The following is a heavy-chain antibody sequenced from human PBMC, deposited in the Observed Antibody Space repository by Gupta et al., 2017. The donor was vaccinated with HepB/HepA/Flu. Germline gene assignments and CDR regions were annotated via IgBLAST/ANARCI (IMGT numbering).Heavy chain of an antibody. CDR1: GFTLSTYS. J-gene: IGHJ6*03. D-gene: IGHD6-19*01. V-gene: IGHV3-48*02. CDR3: ARRAGDPNYHYYYMDV. Sequence: EVQLVESGGGLVQPGGSLRLSCMASGFTLSTYSMHWVRQAPGKGLEWVSYISYGGDTRNYADSVKGRFTISRDNAKNSLYLQMNSLRDEDTAVFYCARRAGDPNYHYYYMDVWGKGTTVTVSS. CDR2: ISYGGDTR.